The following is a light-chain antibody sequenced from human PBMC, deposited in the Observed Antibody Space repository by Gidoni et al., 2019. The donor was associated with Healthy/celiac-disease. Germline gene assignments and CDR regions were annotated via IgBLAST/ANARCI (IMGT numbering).Light chain of an antibody. CDR1: QSVSSY. J-gene: IGKJ4*01. CDR3: QQLRGT. Sequence: EIVLTQSPATLSLSPGERATLSCRASQSVSSYLAWYQQKPGQAPRLLIYDASNRATGIPARFSGSGSVTDFTLTISSLEPEDFAVYYCQQLRGTFGGGTKVEIK. CDR2: DAS. V-gene: IGKV3-11*01.